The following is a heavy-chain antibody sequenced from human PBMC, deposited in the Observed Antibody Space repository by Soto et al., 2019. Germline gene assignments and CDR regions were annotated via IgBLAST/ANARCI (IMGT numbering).Heavy chain of an antibody. V-gene: IGHV3-21*06. D-gene: IGHD3-9*01. CDR2: ITGSSSYI. CDR1: GFIFSSHN. Sequence: DVQLVESGGGLVKPGGSLRLSCAASGFIFSSHNMNWVRQAPGKGLEWVSSITGSSSYIFYADSVKGRFSITRDNAKNTVYLQMNSLRAEDTGVYYCAKLVASETGYGMDVWGQGTTVTVSS. CDR3: AKLVASETGYGMDV. J-gene: IGHJ6*02.